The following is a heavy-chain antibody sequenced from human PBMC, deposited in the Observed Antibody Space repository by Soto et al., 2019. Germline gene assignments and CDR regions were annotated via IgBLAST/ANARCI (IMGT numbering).Heavy chain of an antibody. CDR2: IIPIFGTA. J-gene: IGHJ4*02. CDR1: GGTFSSYA. D-gene: IGHD1-26*01. Sequence: QVQLVQSGAEVKKPGSSVKVSCKASGGTFSSYAISWVRQAPGQGLEWMGGIIPIFGTANYAQKFQGRVTITAAESTSTAYMEMSSLRSEDTAVYYCARVGESGSYIPSFDYWGQGTLVTVSS. CDR3: ARVGESGSYIPSFDY. V-gene: IGHV1-69*01.